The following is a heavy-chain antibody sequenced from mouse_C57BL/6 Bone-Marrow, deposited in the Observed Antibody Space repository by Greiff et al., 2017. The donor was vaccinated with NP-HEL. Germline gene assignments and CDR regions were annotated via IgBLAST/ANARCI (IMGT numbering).Heavy chain of an antibody. J-gene: IGHJ2*01. CDR3: ARWDYYGSSYYFDY. V-gene: IGHV1-81*01. CDR2: IYPRSGNT. Sequence: QVQLQQSGAELARPGASVKLSCKASGYTFTSYGISWVKQRTGQGLEWIGEIYPRSGNTYYNEKFKGKATLTADKSSSTAYMELRCLTSEGSAVYFCARWDYYGSSYYFDYWGQGTTLTVSS. D-gene: IGHD1-1*01. CDR1: GYTFTSYG.